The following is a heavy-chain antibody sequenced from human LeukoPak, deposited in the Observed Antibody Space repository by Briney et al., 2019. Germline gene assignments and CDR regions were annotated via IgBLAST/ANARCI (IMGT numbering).Heavy chain of an antibody. CDR1: GFTFNNYV. D-gene: IGHD2-2*02. CDR2: IAHDGSNE. Sequence: PGGSLRLSCAASGFTFNNYVLHWVRQAPGEGLEWVAVIAHDGSNEYYADSVKGRFTISRDNSKNTLYLQMNSLRAEDTAVYYCATDDLYCSSTSCYSLQFDYWGQGTLVTVSS. CDR3: ATDDLYCSSTSCYSLQFDY. V-gene: IGHV3-30-3*01. J-gene: IGHJ4*02.